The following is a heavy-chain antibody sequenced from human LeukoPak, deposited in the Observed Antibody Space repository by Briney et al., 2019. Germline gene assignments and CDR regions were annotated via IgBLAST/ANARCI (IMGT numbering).Heavy chain of an antibody. J-gene: IGHJ4*02. CDR1: GFTVSSNY. Sequence: GGSLRLSCAASGFTVSSNYMNWVCQAPGKGLEWVSLIYSGGTYYADSVKGRFTISRDNSKNTVYLQMNSLRAEDTAVYYCARGRKFFDYWGQGALVTVSS. CDR2: IYSGGT. V-gene: IGHV3-66*01. CDR3: ARGRKFFDY.